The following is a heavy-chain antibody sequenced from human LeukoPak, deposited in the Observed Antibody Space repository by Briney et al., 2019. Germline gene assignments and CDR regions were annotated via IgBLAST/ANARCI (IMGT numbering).Heavy chain of an antibody. J-gene: IGHJ4*02. D-gene: IGHD2-2*02. CDR1: GYTFTSYG. Sequence: ASVKVSCKASGYTFTSYGITWVRQAPGQGLEWMGWISAYDGNTNYAQKLQGRVTMTTDTSTSTAHMELRSLRSDDTAVYYCARGAVVVPAAIRRYYFDYWGQGTLVTVSS. V-gene: IGHV1-18*04. CDR3: ARGAVVVPAAIRRYYFDY. CDR2: ISAYDGNT.